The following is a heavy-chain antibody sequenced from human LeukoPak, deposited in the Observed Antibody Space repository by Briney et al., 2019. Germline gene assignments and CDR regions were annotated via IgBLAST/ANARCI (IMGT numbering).Heavy chain of an antibody. D-gene: IGHD5-18*01. CDR1: GFTFSRYA. V-gene: IGHV3-23*01. CDR3: AKDLGWIHFAY. Sequence: GGSLRLSCAASGFTFSRYAMSWVRQAPGKGLEWVSGISGSGGVTHFADSVKGRFAISRDNSQNTLYLQMNSLRAEDTAVYYCAKDLGWIHFAYWGQGTLVTVSS. J-gene: IGHJ4*02. CDR2: ISGSGGVT.